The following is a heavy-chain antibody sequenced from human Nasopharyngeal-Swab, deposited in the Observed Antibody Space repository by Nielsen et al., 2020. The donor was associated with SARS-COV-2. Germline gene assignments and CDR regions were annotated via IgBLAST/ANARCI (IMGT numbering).Heavy chain of an antibody. CDR3: AKGYSSSWYVPYNY. CDR1: GFTFTSYA. Sequence: SLKISCAASGFTFTSYAINWVRQAPGKGLEWVSGISWNSGSIGYADSVKGRFTISRDNAKNSLYLEMNSLRPEDTALYYCAKGYSSSWYVPYNYWGQGTLVTVSS. V-gene: IGHV3-9*01. J-gene: IGHJ4*02. D-gene: IGHD6-13*01. CDR2: ISWNSGSI.